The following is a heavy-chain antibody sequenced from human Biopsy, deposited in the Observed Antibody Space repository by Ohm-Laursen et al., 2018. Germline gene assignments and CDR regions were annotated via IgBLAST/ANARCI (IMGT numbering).Heavy chain of an antibody. CDR1: GASVTSGSYY. Sequence: SDTLSLTCPVSGASVTSGSYYWNWIRQPPGKGLEWIGYIYYSGTTDYSPSLKSRVTISIDKSKSQFFLKLSSVTAEDTAVYYCARDDAVTVIRGLYYWGQGALVTVSS. V-gene: IGHV4-61*01. D-gene: IGHD2-21*02. CDR3: ARDDAVTVIRGLYY. CDR2: IYYSGTT. J-gene: IGHJ4*02.